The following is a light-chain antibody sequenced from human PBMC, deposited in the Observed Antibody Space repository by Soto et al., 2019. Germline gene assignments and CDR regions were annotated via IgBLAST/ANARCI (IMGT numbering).Light chain of an antibody. V-gene: IGKV1-5*01. CDR1: QSISSW. Sequence: DIQMTQSPSTLSASVGDRVTITCRASQSISSWLAWYQQKPGKAPKLLIYDASSLESGVPSRFSGSRSGTEFTLTISSLQPDDFATYYCQQYNSYWTFGQGTKVVIK. CDR3: QQYNSYWT. J-gene: IGKJ1*01. CDR2: DAS.